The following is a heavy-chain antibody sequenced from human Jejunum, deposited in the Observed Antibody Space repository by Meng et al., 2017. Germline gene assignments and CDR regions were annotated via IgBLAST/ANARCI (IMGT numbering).Heavy chain of an antibody. D-gene: IGHD2-21*02. Sequence: QVQLQEAGPGLVKPSATLSSIFPVSGGSINTNTYYWDWIRQPPGKGMEWIGSVYYTGRTFYNPSLKSRVTISLDTSKNQFSLNLRSVAAADTAVYYRARAKVTPMGYWFDPWGQGTLVTVSS. J-gene: IGHJ5*02. V-gene: IGHV4-39*01. CDR3: ARAKVTPMGYWFDP. CDR1: GGSINTNTYY. CDR2: VYYTGRT.